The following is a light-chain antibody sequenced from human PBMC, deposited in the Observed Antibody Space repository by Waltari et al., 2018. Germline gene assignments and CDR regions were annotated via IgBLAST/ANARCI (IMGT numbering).Light chain of an antibody. J-gene: IGLJ2*01. CDR1: SSDVGGYNY. V-gene: IGLV2-11*01. Sequence: QSALTQPRSVSGSPGQSVTISCTGTSSDVGGYNYVSWYQQHPGKAPKFMIYDVNKRPSVVPDRFSGSKSGNPASLTISGLQAEDEADYYCCSYAGSYTFVFGGGTKLTVL. CDR2: DVN. CDR3: CSYAGSYTFV.